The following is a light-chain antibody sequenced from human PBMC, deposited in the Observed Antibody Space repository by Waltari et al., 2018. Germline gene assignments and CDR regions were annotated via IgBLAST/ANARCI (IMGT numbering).Light chain of an antibody. CDR2: DND. Sequence: QSVLTQPPSLSGAPGQRVTFSCPGSSSNIGAGSYVHWYQQLPGTAPKLLIYDNDNRPSGVPDRFSGSKSGTSASLAITGLQAEDEADYYCQSYDTTLRGSIFGGGTKLTVL. J-gene: IGLJ2*01. CDR3: QSYDTTLRGSI. CDR1: SSNIGAGSY. V-gene: IGLV1-40*01.